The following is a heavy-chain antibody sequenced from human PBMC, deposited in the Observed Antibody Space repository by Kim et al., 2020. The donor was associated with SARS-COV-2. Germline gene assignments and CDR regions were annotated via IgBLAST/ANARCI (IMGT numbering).Heavy chain of an antibody. D-gene: IGHD3-16*01. V-gene: IGHV3-7*01. J-gene: IGHJ6*02. CDR2: IKQDGSEK. CDR1: GFTFSSYW. Sequence: GGSLRLSCAASGFTFSSYWMSWVRQAPGKGLEWVANIKQDGSEKYYVDSVKGRFTISRDNAKNSLYLQMNSLRAEDTAVYYCARDWGRYPHEPYYYYYGMDVWGQGTTVTVSS. CDR3: ARDWGRYPHEPYYYYYGMDV.